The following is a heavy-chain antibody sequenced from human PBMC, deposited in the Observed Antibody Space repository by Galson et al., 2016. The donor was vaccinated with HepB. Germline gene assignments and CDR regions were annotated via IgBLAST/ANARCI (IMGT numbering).Heavy chain of an antibody. CDR2: IWADGSNQ. D-gene: IGHD6-19*01. Sequence: SLRLSCAASGFTLSNYGMHWVRQAPGKGLEWVAVIWADGSNQYYEDSVKGRFTISRDKAKNTLYLEMNRLRVEDTAVYYCAREALIAVTLLDVWGQGTTVSVSS. CDR1: GFTLSNYG. J-gene: IGHJ6*02. CDR3: AREALIAVTLLDV. V-gene: IGHV3-33*01.